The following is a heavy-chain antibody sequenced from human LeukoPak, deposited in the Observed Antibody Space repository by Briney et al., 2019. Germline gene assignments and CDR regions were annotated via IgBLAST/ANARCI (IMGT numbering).Heavy chain of an antibody. V-gene: IGHV3-7*01. CDR3: GRGDPDY. J-gene: IGHJ4*02. Sequence: GGSLKLSCAASGFTFNSYAMSWVRQAPGKGLEWVANINQRGSDKYYVDSVKGQFTISRDNAENSLYLQMNSLRVEDTGVYYCGRGDPDYWGQGTLVTVSS. CDR2: INQRGSDK. CDR1: GFTFNSYA.